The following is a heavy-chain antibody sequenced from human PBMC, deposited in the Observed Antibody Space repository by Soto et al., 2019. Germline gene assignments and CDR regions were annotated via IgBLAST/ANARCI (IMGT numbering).Heavy chain of an antibody. CDR1: GYTCTSYV. J-gene: IGHJ5*02. V-gene: IGHV1-18*01. CDR3: AREGGCRERWFDP. Sequence: QVQLVQSGAEVKKPGASVKVSCKASGYTCTSYVLSWVRQAPGQAVEWMGWISAYNGNTNYAQKIQGRVTMTTDTATSTAYRELRSLRSDDTAVYYCAREGGCRERWFDPWGQGNLVTVSS. CDR2: ISAYNGNT. D-gene: IGHD1-26*01.